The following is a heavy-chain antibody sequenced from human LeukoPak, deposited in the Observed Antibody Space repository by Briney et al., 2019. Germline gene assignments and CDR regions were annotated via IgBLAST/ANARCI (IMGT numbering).Heavy chain of an antibody. V-gene: IGHV3-30*18. Sequence: GGSLRLSCAASGFTLSSYGMLWVRQAQCKGLEWVAVISYDGSNKYYADSVKGRFTISRDNSKNTLYLQMNSLRAEDTAVYYCAKVLPHGDFDYWGQGTLVTVSS. J-gene: IGHJ4*02. CDR2: ISYDGSNK. CDR1: GFTLSSYG. CDR3: AKVLPHGDFDY. D-gene: IGHD4-17*01.